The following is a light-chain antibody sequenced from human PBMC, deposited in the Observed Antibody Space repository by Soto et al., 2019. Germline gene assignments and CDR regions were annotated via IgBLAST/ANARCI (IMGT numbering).Light chain of an antibody. CDR2: SAS. J-gene: IGKJ4*01. CDR3: QQIDDYPLT. Sequence: DIQLTQSPSFLSASVGDTVTITCRASQGIRSYLAWYPQKPGKAPNLLIYSASTLQTGVPSRFSGSESGSEFTLTISSLRPEDFATYYCQQIDDYPLTFGGGTKVDIK. V-gene: IGKV1-9*01. CDR1: QGIRSY.